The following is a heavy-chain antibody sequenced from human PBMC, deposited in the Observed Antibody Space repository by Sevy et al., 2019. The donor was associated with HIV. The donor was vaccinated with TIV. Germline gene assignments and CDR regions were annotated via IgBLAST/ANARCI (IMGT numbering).Heavy chain of an antibody. V-gene: IGHV4-59*08. CDR3: ARRRYSYGYSYYDYMDV. J-gene: IGHJ6*03. CDR1: GDSISSSY. D-gene: IGHD1-26*01. Sequence: SETLSLTCTVSGDSISSSYWSWIRQPPGKGPEWIGYVYYTGSTDYNPSLKSRVTISIDTSKTQFSLKLRSVTAADTAAYYCARRRYSYGYSYYDYMDVWGKGTMVTVSS. CDR2: VYYTGST.